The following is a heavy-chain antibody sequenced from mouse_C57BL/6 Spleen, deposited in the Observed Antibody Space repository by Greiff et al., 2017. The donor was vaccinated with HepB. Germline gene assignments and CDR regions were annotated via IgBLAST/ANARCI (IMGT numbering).Heavy chain of an antibody. J-gene: IGHJ3*01. CDR3: ASSPLDEAWFAY. CDR2: IYPGDGDT. CDR1: GYAFRSSW. V-gene: IGHV1-82*01. Sequence: QVQLQQSGPELVKPGASLKISCKASGYAFRSSWMYWVKQRPGKGLEWIARIYPGDGDTNYKGKFKGKATLPEDKSAISAYMQLSSLTAVDSAVYFGASSPLDEAWFAYWGQGTLVTVSA.